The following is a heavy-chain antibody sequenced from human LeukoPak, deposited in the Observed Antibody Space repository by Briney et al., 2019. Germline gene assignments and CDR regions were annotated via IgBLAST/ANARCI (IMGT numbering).Heavy chain of an antibody. V-gene: IGHV3-72*01. J-gene: IGHJ6*03. Sequence: PGGSLRLSCAASGFTFSDHYKDWVRQAPGKGLEWVGRSRNRINTEYAASVKGRFTISRDDSKNSLYLEMNSLKTEDTAVYFCARAKSLVAMDVWGKGTTVTVSS. CDR2: SRNRINT. CDR3: ARAKSLVAMDV. CDR1: GFTFSDHY.